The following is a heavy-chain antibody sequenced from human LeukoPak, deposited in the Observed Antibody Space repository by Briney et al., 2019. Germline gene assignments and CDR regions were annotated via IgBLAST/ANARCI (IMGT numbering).Heavy chain of an antibody. Sequence: PGGSLRLSCAASGFTFSSYAMHWVRQAPGKGLEYVSAISSNGGSTYYANSVKGRFTISRDNSKNTVHLQMNSLRVEDTAVYYCAKGAVPPDFWGQGTLVTVSS. J-gene: IGHJ4*02. D-gene: IGHD6-19*01. CDR3: AKGAVPPDF. V-gene: IGHV3-64*01. CDR1: GFTFSSYA. CDR2: ISSNGGST.